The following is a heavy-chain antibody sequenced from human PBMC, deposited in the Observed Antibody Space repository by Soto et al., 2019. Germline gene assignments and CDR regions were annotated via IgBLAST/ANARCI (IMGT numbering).Heavy chain of an antibody. CDR1: GGPFSSYA. V-gene: IGHV1-69*13. D-gene: IGHD6-13*01. CDR2: IIPIFGTA. Sequence: SVKVSFKACGGPFSSYAISLVRQAPGQGLEWMGGIIPIFGTANYAQKFQGRVTITADESTSTAYMELSSLRSEDTAVYYCARGVIAAGRFIGWFDPWGQGTMVTVSS. J-gene: IGHJ5*02. CDR3: ARGVIAAGRFIGWFDP.